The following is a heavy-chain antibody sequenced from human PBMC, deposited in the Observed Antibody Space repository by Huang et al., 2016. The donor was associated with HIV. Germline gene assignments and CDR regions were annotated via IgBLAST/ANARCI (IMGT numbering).Heavy chain of an antibody. CDR2: VNHGGST. D-gene: IGHD6-19*01. J-gene: IGHJ2*01. V-gene: IGHV4-34*01. CDR1: GGSLHGYY. CDR3: ATSRSGSGWFLDI. Sequence: QVQLYQWGAGPLRPSKTLSLTFGGSGGSLHGYYWNWLRQSPGRGLEWIGEVNHGGSTKYNPSLTSRVTISVYTSKIQFSLNLTSVTATDTADYYCATSRSGSGWFLDIWGRGTLVSVS.